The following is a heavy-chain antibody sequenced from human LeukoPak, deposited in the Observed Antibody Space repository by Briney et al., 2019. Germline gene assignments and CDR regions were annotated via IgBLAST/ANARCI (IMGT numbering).Heavy chain of an antibody. Sequence: SGPTLVNPTQTRTLTCTFSGFSLSTSGVGVGWIRQPPGKALEWLALIYWDDNNRYSPSLKSRLTITKDTSKNQVVLTMTNMDPVDTATYYCAHIDPTLSYGSGSPPDYWGQGTLVTVSS. CDR2: IYWDDNN. CDR1: GFSLSTSGVG. V-gene: IGHV2-5*02. J-gene: IGHJ4*02. CDR3: AHIDPTLSYGSGSPPDY. D-gene: IGHD3-10*01.